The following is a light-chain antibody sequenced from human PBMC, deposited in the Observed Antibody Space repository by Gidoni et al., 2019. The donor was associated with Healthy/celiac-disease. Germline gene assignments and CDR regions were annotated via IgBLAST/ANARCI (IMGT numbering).Light chain of an antibody. CDR2: EVS. CDR1: SSDVGGYHL. V-gene: IGLV2-23*02. Sequence: ALTQPPCLCGSPAQSLTISCTGASSDVGGYHLVSWYQQHPGTAPKLMIYEVSKRPLGVSNRFSGSKSGNTASLTISGLQAEDEADYYCCSYAGSSPWVFGGGTKLTVL. CDR3: CSYAGSSPWV. J-gene: IGLJ3*02.